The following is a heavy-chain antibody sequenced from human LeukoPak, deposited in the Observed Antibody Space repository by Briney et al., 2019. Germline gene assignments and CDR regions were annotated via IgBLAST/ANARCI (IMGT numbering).Heavy chain of an antibody. CDR1: GGSISSSSYY. D-gene: IGHD3-16*01. CDR2: IYYSGST. CDR3: ARALSATDNCFAP. V-gene: IGHV4-39*07. J-gene: IGHJ5*02. Sequence: SETLSLTCTVSGGSISSSSYYWGWIRQPPGKGLEWIGSIYYSGSTNYNHSLKSRVTIPVDTSKNQLSLKLSSVTAEDTAVYYCARALSATDNCFAPCGQGPLAIVSS.